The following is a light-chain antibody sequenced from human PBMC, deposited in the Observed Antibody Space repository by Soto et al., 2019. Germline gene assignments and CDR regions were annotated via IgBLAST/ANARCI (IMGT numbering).Light chain of an antibody. J-gene: IGLJ1*01. V-gene: IGLV1-51*02. CDR2: ENN. Sequence: QSALAQPPSVSAAPGQKVTISCSGSNSNIGNTYVSWYQQLPGTAPKLLIYENNKRPSGIPDRFSGSKSGTSATLGITGLQTGDEADYYCGAWDSGLSGYVFGTGTKVTVL. CDR3: GAWDSGLSGYV. CDR1: NSNIGNTY.